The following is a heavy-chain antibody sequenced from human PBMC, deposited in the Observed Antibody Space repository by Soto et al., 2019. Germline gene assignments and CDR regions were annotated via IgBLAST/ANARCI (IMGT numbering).Heavy chain of an antibody. CDR1: GGSLSSSSW. D-gene: IGHD2-8*01. Sequence: SETLSLTCAVSGGSLSSSSWWSWVRQPPGKTLEWLGEIFYSGSTKYNPSLNSRVTISADQSKNDFSLRLSSVTAADTAVYYCVHHGGVPYYHDFWGQGMLVTVSS. J-gene: IGHJ4*02. V-gene: IGHV4-4*02. CDR3: VHHGGVPYYHDF. CDR2: IFYSGST.